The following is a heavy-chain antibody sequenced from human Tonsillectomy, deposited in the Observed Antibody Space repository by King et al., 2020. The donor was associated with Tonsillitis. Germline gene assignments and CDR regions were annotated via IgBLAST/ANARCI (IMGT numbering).Heavy chain of an antibody. CDR1: GYPFTGYH. Sequence: QLVQSGAEVKKPGASGKVSCKASGYPFTGYHMHWGRQARGQGLEWMGWISPNSGGPNYAQRFQGRVTMTRATSITTAYMGLSGLRSDDTAVYYCAKIGTAYGAFDIWGQGTMVTVSS. CDR3: AKIGTAYGAFDI. V-gene: IGHV1-2*02. D-gene: IGHD3-10*01. J-gene: IGHJ3*02. CDR2: ISPNSGGP.